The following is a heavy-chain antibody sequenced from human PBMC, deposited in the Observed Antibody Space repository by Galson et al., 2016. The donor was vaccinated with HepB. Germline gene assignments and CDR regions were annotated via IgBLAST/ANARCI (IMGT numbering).Heavy chain of an antibody. Sequence: SLRLSCAASGFTFNSYTMTWVRQAPGKGLEWVSSISSSSKYIYYADSVKGRFNISRDNPKSLLFLQMDSVRAEDTAVYYCARVFDFWSSPSNYKYYMGVWGKGTSVTVSS. CDR2: ISSSSKYI. CDR3: ARVFDFWSSPSNYKYYMGV. J-gene: IGHJ6*03. V-gene: IGHV3-21*01. D-gene: IGHD3-3*01. CDR1: GFTFNSYT.